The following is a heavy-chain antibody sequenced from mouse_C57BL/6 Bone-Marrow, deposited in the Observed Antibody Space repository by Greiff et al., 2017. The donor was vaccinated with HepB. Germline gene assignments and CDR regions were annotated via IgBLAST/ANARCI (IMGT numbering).Heavy chain of an antibody. J-gene: IGHJ3*01. CDR1: GYTFTSYG. CDR2: IYPRSGNT. V-gene: IGHV1-81*01. D-gene: IGHD1-1*01. CDR3: ARSVYYGSSYERFAY. Sequence: QVQLQQSGAELARPGASVKLSCKASGYTFTSYGISWVKQRTGQGLEWIGEIYPRSGNTYYNEKFKGKATLTADKSASTAYMELRSLTSEDSAVYFCARSVYYGSSYERFAYWGQGTLVTVSA.